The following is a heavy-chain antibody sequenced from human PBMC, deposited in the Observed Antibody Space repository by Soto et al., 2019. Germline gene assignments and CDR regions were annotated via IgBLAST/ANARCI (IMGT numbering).Heavy chain of an antibody. V-gene: IGHV1-3*01. CDR3: ASQGPRIAVAGRGDAFDI. D-gene: IGHD6-19*01. CDR1: GYTFTSYA. CDR2: INAGNGNT. J-gene: IGHJ3*02. Sequence: QVQLVQSGAEVKKPGASVKVSCKASGYTFTSYAMHWVRQAPGQRLEWMGWINAGNGNTKYSQKFQGRVTITRDTSASTAYMEPSSLRSEDTAVDCCASQGPRIAVAGRGDAFDIWGQGTMVTVSS.